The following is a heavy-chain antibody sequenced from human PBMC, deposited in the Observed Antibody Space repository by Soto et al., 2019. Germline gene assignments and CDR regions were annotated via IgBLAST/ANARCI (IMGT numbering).Heavy chain of an antibody. Sequence: ASVKVSCKASGYTFTSYGISWVRQAPGQGLEWMGWISAYNGNTNYAQKLQGRVTMTTDTSTSTAYMELRSLRSDDTAVYYCARESPFYGDPLDYYYGMDAWGQGTTVTVSS. CDR1: GYTFTSYG. V-gene: IGHV1-18*01. CDR3: ARESPFYGDPLDYYYGMDA. CDR2: ISAYNGNT. J-gene: IGHJ6*02. D-gene: IGHD4-17*01.